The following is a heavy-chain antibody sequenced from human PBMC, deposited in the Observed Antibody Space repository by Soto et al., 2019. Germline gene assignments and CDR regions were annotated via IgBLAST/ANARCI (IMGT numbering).Heavy chain of an antibody. D-gene: IGHD3-10*01. V-gene: IGHV3-23*01. CDR3: AKDPVKMSLVRGGNWFDP. CDR2: ISGSGGST. Sequence: EVRLLESGGGLVQPGGSLRLSCAASGFTFSSYAMSWVRQAPGKGLEWGSAISGSGGSTYYADSVKGRCTNSRGNSKNTLYLQMNSLRAEDTAVYYCAKDPVKMSLVRGGNWFDPWGQGTLVTVSS. CDR1: GFTFSSYA. J-gene: IGHJ5*02.